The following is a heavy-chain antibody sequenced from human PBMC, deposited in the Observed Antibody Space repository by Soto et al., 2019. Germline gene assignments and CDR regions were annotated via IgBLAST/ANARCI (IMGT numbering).Heavy chain of an antibody. CDR3: TRENIEYSDGHYDAFDI. D-gene: IGHD2-15*01. V-gene: IGHV1-2*02. CDR2: MNPKSGGT. CDR1: AYPSSCYY. Sequence: ASGKVSCNAAAYPSSCYYTHCVRQVPGQGLEWMGWMNPKSGGTYFAQKFRGRVTLTRATSISTGYIEVNRLRSVDTAVYSCTRENIEYSDGHYDAFDIWGQGTTVTVSS. J-gene: IGHJ3*02.